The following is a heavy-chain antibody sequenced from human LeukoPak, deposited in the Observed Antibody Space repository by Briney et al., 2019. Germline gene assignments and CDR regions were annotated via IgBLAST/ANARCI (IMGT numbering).Heavy chain of an antibody. CDR1: GFTFSSYE. V-gene: IGHV3-48*03. CDR2: ISSSGSTI. J-gene: IGHJ6*04. D-gene: IGHD3-10*02. CDR3: AELGITMIGGV. Sequence: GWSLRLSCAASGFTFSSYEMNWVRQAPVKGLEWVSYISSSGSTIYYADSVKGRFTISRDNAKKSLYLQMNSLRAEDTAVYYCAELGITMIGGVWGKGTTVTISS.